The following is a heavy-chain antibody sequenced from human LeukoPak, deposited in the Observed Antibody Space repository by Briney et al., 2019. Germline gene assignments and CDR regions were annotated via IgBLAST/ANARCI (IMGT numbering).Heavy chain of an antibody. D-gene: IGHD1-1*01. V-gene: IGHV3-23*01. CDR3: AKLERPCYYYGMDV. J-gene: IGHJ6*02. Sequence: GGSLRLPCAASGFTFSSFAMSWVRQAPGKGLEWVSVISGSGGNTYYAASVKGRFTISRDNSKNTLYLQMNSLRAEDTAVYYCAKLERPCYYYGMDVWGQGTTVTVSS. CDR2: ISGSGGNT. CDR1: GFTFSSFA.